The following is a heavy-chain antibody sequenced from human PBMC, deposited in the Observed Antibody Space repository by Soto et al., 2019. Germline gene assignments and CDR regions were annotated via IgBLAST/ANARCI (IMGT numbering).Heavy chain of an antibody. V-gene: IGHV3-23*01. D-gene: IGHD4-4*01. CDR3: ARVYYSNLPYYFYYMDV. CDR2: ISGSGGST. Sequence: GGSVRLSCAASGVTFSSYAMSWVRQAPGKGLEWVSAISGSGGSTYYADSVKGRFTISRDNSKNTLYLQMNSLRAEDTAVYYCARVYYSNLPYYFYYMDVWGQGTTVTVSS. CDR1: GVTFSSYA. J-gene: IGHJ6*02.